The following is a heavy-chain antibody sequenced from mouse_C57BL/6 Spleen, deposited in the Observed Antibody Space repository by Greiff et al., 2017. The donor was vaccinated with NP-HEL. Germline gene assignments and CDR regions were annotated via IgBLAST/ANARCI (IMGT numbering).Heavy chain of an antibody. J-gene: IGHJ1*03. D-gene: IGHD1-1*01. V-gene: IGHV1-59*01. Sequence: VQLQQPGAELVRPGTSVKLSCKASGYTFTSYWMHWVKQRPGQGLEWIGVIDPSDSYTNYNQKFKGKATLTVDTSSSTDYMQLSSLTSEDSAVYYCARSPITTVVARGYCDVWGTGTTVTVSS. CDR2: IDPSDSYT. CDR1: GYTFTSYW. CDR3: ARSPITTVVARGYCDV.